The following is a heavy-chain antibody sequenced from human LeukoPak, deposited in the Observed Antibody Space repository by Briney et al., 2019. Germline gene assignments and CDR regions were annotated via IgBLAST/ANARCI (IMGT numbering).Heavy chain of an antibody. Sequence: ASVKVSCKASGYTFTSYDINWVRQATGQGLEWMGWMNPSSGNTGYAQKFQGRVTMTRNTSISTACMELSSLRSEDTAVYYCARVHYDYVWGSYRYFDYWGQGTLVTVSS. CDR1: GYTFTSYD. CDR2: MNPSSGNT. D-gene: IGHD3-16*02. J-gene: IGHJ4*02. CDR3: ARVHYDYVWGSYRYFDY. V-gene: IGHV1-8*01.